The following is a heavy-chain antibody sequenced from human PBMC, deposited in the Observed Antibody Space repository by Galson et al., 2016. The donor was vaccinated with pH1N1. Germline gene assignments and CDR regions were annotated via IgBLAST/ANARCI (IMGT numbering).Heavy chain of an antibody. CDR1: GFTFSSYG. CDR2: IWYDGSNK. Sequence: SLRLSCAASGFTFSSYGMHWVRQAPGKGLEWVAVIWYDGSNKYYADSVKGRFTIPRDNSKNTLYLQMNSLRAEDKAMYYCAKDLSSTRNYGMDVWGQGTTVTVSS. CDR3: AKDLSSTRNYGMDV. J-gene: IGHJ6*02. V-gene: IGHV3-30*18. D-gene: IGHD2-2*01.